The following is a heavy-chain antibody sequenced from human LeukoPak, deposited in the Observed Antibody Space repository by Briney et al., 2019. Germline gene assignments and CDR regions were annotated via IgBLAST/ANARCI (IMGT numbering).Heavy chain of an antibody. J-gene: IGHJ4*02. CDR1: GFTFDDYG. V-gene: IGHV3-7*04. CDR2: IKQDGSEK. D-gene: IGHD3-22*01. CDR3: ARNYYFYDSRGYQPLDH. Sequence: GGSLRLSCAASGFTFDDYGMSWVRQAPGKGLEWVANIKQDGSEKYYVDSVKGRFTISRDNAKNSLYLQMNSLRAEDTAVYYCARNYYFYDSRGYQPLDHWGQGTLVPVSS.